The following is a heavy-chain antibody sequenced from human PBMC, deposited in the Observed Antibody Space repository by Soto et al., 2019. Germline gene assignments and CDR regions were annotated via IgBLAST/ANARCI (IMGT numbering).Heavy chain of an antibody. V-gene: IGHV1-69*04. CDR3: ARDSRPLQPQRAFDI. Sequence: ASVKVSCKASGGTFSSYTISWVRQAPGQGLEWMGRIIPILGIANYAQKFQGRVTITADKSTSTAYMELSSLRSEDTAVYYCARDSRPLQPQRAFDIWGQGTMVTVSS. J-gene: IGHJ3*02. CDR1: GGTFSSYT. CDR2: IIPILGIA.